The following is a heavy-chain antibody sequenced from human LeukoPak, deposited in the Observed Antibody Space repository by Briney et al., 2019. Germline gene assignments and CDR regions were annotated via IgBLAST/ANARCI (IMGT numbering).Heavy chain of an antibody. J-gene: IGHJ4*02. D-gene: IGHD6-19*01. CDR2: TNYRYKWYN. Sequence: SQTLSLTCDISGDSVSGNIVAWNWIRQSPSRGLEWRGSTNYRYKWYNDYAVSVRGRITINPDTSKNRSSLQLDSVTPEDTVVYYCARGSSGSFDYWGQGTLVTVSS. CDR1: GDSVSGNIVA. CDR3: ARGSSGSFDY. V-gene: IGHV6-1*01.